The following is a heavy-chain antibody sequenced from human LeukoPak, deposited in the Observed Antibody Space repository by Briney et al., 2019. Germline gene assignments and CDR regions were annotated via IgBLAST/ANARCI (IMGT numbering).Heavy chain of an antibody. J-gene: IGHJ4*02. CDR2: ISSSGSTI. V-gene: IGHV3-48*03. CDR3: ARGGYYGSGRYYFDS. CDR1: GFTFSSYE. Sequence: GGSLRLSCAASGFTFSSYEMNWVRQAPGKGLEWVSYISSSGSTIYYADSVKGRFTISRDNAKNTLHLQMNSLRAEDTAVYYCARGGYYGSGRYYFDSWGQGTLVTVSS. D-gene: IGHD3-3*01.